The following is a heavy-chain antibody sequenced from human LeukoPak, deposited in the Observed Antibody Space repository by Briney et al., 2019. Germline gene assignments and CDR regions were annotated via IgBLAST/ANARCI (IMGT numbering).Heavy chain of an antibody. J-gene: IGHJ4*02. D-gene: IGHD4-17*01. CDR3: AKMILTTVIYYFDY. CDR2: ISGSGGST. V-gene: IGHV3-23*01. Sequence: GGSLRLSCAASGFTFSSYAMGWVRQAPGKGLEWVSTISGSGGSTYYADSVKGRFTISRDNSKNTLYLQMNSLRAEDTAVYYCAKMILTTVIYYFDYWGQGTLVTVSS. CDR1: GFTFSSYA.